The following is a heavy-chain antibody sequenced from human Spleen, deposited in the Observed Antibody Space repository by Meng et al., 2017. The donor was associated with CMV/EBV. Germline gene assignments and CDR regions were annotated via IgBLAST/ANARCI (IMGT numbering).Heavy chain of an antibody. D-gene: IGHD3-3*01. J-gene: IGHJ4*02. CDR1: GFTVSSNY. CDR3: ARGIFGVVDY. V-gene: IGHV4-38-2*01. CDR2: IHHTGSS. Sequence: SQTLSLTCAASGFTVSSNYMSWVRQAPGKGLEWIGSIHHTGSSYYNPSLKSRVTISVDTSKNQFSLKLTSVTAADTAVYYCARGIFGVVDYWGQGTLVTVSS.